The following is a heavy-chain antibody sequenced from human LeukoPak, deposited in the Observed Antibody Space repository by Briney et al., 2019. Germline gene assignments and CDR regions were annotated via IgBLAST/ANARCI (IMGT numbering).Heavy chain of an antibody. CDR1: GFTFSSYS. CDR3: ARDPSDDSSGYYHASFDY. CDR2: ISSSSSYI. D-gene: IGHD3-22*01. J-gene: IGHJ4*02. Sequence: KPGGSLRLSCAASGFTFSSYSMNWVRQAPGKGLEWVSSISSSSSYIYYADSVKGRFTISRDNAKNSLYLQMNSLRAEDTAVYYCARDPSDDSSGYYHASFDYWGQGTLVTVSS. V-gene: IGHV3-21*01.